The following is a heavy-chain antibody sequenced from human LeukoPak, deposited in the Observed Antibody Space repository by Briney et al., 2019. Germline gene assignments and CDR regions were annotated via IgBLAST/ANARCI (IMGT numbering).Heavy chain of an antibody. Sequence: SETLSLTCTVSGGSISSYYWSWIRQPPGKGLEWIGYIYYSGSTYYNPSLKSRVTISVDTSKNQFSLKLSSVTAADTAVYYCARDGPLSADGYNYRLHFAYFDPWGQGTLVTVSS. CDR2: IYYSGST. CDR3: ARDGPLSADGYNYRLHFAYFDP. CDR1: GGSISSYY. D-gene: IGHD5-24*01. V-gene: IGHV4-59*12. J-gene: IGHJ5*02.